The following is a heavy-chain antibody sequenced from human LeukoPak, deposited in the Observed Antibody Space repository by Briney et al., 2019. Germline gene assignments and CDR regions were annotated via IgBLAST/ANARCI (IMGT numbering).Heavy chain of an antibody. V-gene: IGHV4-4*07. Sequence: SETLSLTCAVSGGSISSHYWSWIRHPAGKGLEWIGRIYTSGSTNYNPSLKSRVTMSVDTSKNQFSLKLSSVTAADTAVYYCARDSGNYYWYFDLWGRGTLVTVSS. J-gene: IGHJ2*01. CDR3: ARDSGNYYWYFDL. CDR2: IYTSGST. CDR1: GGSISSHY. D-gene: IGHD1-26*01.